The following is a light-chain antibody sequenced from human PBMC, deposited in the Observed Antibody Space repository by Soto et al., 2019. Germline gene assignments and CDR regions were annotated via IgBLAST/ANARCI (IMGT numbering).Light chain of an antibody. V-gene: IGKV1-5*01. J-gene: IGKJ1*01. CDR2: DAS. CDR1: QSINNW. Sequence: DIQMPQSPSTVPAFVGDRVTITCRATQSINNWLAWYQQNPGQAPKHLIYDASSLESGVPSRFSGRGSGIEFTLTRDRPQPDDFAAYYCLQFDSPPLTFGQG. CDR3: LQFDSPPLT.